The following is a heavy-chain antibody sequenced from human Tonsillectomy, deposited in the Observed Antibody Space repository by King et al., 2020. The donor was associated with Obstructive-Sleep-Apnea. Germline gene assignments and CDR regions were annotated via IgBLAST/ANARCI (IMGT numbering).Heavy chain of an antibody. CDR2: ISWNSGNI. CDR1: GFTFDDYA. J-gene: IGHJ3*02. V-gene: IGHV3-9*01. CDR3: VKDIGEWGYSDWHDAFDI. Sequence: VQLVESGGGLVQPGRSLRLSCASSGFTFDDYAMHWVRQAPGKGLEGVSGISWNSGNIGYADSVKGRFTISRDNAKNSLYLQMNSLRHEDKALYYCVKDIGEWGYSDWHDAFDIWGRGTMVAVSS. D-gene: IGHD5-12*01.